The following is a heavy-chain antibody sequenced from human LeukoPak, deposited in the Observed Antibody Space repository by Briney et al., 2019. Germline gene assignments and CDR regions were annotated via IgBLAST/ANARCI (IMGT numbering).Heavy chain of an antibody. Sequence: PSETLSLTCAVYGGSFNGYYWSWIRQPPGKGLEWIGEINHSGSTNYNPSLKSRVTISVDTSKNQFSLKLSSVTAADTAVYYCARVSAGAAAGKGYYYMDVWGKGTTVTVSS. J-gene: IGHJ6*03. D-gene: IGHD6-13*01. V-gene: IGHV4-34*01. CDR1: GGSFNGYY. CDR3: ARVSAGAAAGKGYYYMDV. CDR2: INHSGST.